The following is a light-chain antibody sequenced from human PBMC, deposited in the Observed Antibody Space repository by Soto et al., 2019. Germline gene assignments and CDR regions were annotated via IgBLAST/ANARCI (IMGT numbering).Light chain of an antibody. Sequence: QSALTQPTSASGSPGQSVTISCTGTSSDVGGYNYVSWYKQHPGKAPKLMIYEVSKRPSGVPDRFSGSKSGNTASLTVSGLQAEDEADYYCSSYAVSNNLYVFGTGTKLTVL. J-gene: IGLJ1*01. CDR2: EVS. CDR3: SSYAVSNNLYV. V-gene: IGLV2-8*01. CDR1: SSDVGGYNY.